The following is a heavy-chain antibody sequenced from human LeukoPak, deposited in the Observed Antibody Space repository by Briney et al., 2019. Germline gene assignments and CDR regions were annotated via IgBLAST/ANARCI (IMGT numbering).Heavy chain of an antibody. J-gene: IGHJ4*02. CDR1: HYSIRSGYY. Sequence: SETLSLTCSVSHYSIRSGYYWGWVRQSPGVGLEGIGTSLHVGRPYSNPSLKSRVTISVDTSKTQFSLKLDSVPAADTAVYYCTRVQPAALNYFDFWGQGTLVAVSS. CDR2: SLHVGRP. CDR3: TRVQPAALNYFDF. D-gene: IGHD2-2*01. V-gene: IGHV4-38-2*02.